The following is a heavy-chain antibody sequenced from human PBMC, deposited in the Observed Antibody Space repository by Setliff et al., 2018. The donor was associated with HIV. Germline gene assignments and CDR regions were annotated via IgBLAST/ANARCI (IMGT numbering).Heavy chain of an antibody. V-gene: IGHV3-11*03. CDR2: ISHSGTYT. J-gene: IGHJ4*02. CDR1: GFSFGDHY. D-gene: IGHD3-10*01. Sequence: PGGSLRLSCAGSGFSFGDHYVAWIRQSPGKGLEWISYISHSGTYTNYADSMKGRFTISRDNSKNVVYLQMNSLTAEDAAIYYCARRTLGFGAAGALDYWGQGTLVTVSS. CDR3: ARRTLGFGAAGALDY.